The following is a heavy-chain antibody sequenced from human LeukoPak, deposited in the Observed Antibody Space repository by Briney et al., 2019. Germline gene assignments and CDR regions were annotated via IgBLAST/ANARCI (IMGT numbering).Heavy chain of an antibody. Sequence: GGSLRLSCAASGFTFSSYGMHWVRQAPGKGLEWVAFIRYDGSNKYYADSVKGRFTISRDNSKNSLYLQMNSLKTEDTAVYYCARGEVGYCSRTTCYGFDHWGQGSLVTVSS. CDR1: GFTFSSYG. V-gene: IGHV3-30*02. D-gene: IGHD2-2*01. J-gene: IGHJ4*02. CDR2: IRYDGSNK. CDR3: ARGEVGYCSRTTCYGFDH.